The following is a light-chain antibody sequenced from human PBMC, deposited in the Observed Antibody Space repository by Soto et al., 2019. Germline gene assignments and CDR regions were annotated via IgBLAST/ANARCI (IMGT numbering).Light chain of an antibody. Sequence: DIEMTQSPATLSVSPGERATLSCRASQSVSSNLAWYQQKPGHAPRLLIYGASTRATGIPTRFSGSGSGTLFPLIISSLQAEDFAVYYCQQYNNWPWTFGQGTKVEIK. V-gene: IGKV3-15*01. J-gene: IGKJ1*01. CDR1: QSVSSN. CDR3: QQYNNWPWT. CDR2: GAS.